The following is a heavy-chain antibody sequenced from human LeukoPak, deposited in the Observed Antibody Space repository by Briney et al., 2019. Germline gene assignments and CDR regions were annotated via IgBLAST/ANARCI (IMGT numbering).Heavy chain of an antibody. D-gene: IGHD3-10*01. Sequence: SVKVSCKASGGTFSSYAISWVRQAPGQGLEWMGGIIPIVGTANYAQKFQGRVTITEDESTSTDYMELSSLRSEDTAVYYCARDANPFTMIRGGFDYWGQGTLGTVFS. CDR3: ARDANPFTMIRGGFDY. V-gene: IGHV1-69*01. CDR1: GGTFSSYA. CDR2: IIPIVGTA. J-gene: IGHJ4*02.